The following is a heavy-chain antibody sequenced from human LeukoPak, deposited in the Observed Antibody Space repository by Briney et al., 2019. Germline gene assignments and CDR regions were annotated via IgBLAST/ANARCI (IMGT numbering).Heavy chain of an antibody. Sequence: GGSLRLSCAASGFTFSSYPLNWVRQAPGKGLEWVSSISTSSSCIYYTDSVKGRFTISRDNAKNSLYLQMNNLRAEDSAVYYCARGKEVVSADGNWFDPWGQGTLVIVSS. J-gene: IGHJ5*02. CDR1: GFTFSSYP. D-gene: IGHD2-2*01. CDR2: ISTSSSCI. CDR3: ARGKEVVSADGNWFDP. V-gene: IGHV3-21*01.